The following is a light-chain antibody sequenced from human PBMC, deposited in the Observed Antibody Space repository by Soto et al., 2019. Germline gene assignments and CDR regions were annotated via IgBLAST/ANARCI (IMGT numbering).Light chain of an antibody. CDR3: QQYGSSPWT. J-gene: IGKJ1*01. CDR2: GAS. CDR1: QSVSSSY. V-gene: IGKV3-20*01. Sequence: IVLTQSPGTLSLSPGERATLSWWSSQSVSSSYLAWYQQKPGQAPRLLIYGASSRATGIPDRFSGSGSGTDFTLTISRLEPEDFAVYYCQQYGSSPWTFGQGTKVDIK.